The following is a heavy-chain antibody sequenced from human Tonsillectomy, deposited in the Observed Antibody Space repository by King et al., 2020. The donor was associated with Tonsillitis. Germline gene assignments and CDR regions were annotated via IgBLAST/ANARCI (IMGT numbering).Heavy chain of an antibody. J-gene: IGHJ5*02. Sequence: MQLQESGPGLVKPSETLSLTCTVSGGSISSYYWSWIRQPPGKGLEWIGYIYYSGSTNYNPSLKSRVTISVDTSKNQFSLKLSSVTAADTAVYYCARRWGYYVILTGYPGWFDPWGQGTLVTVSS. CDR3: ARRWGYYVILTGYPGWFDP. CDR1: GGSISSYY. D-gene: IGHD3-9*01. CDR2: IYYSGST. V-gene: IGHV4-59*08.